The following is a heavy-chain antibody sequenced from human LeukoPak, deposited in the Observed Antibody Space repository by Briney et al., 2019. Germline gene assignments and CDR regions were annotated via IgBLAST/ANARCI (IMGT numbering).Heavy chain of an antibody. CDR3: ARIFIRNGYSSYFDC. V-gene: IGHV4-38-2*02. J-gene: IGHJ4*02. CDR1: GFSISSGHY. Sequence: SETLSLTCTVSGFSISSGHYWGWVRQPPGAGLEWIGSVYQSGTTYYHPSLKSRVTTSVDMSKNQFSLRLRPVAAADTAVYYCARIFIRNGYSSYFDCWGQGTLVTVSS. CDR2: VYQSGTT. D-gene: IGHD5-18*01.